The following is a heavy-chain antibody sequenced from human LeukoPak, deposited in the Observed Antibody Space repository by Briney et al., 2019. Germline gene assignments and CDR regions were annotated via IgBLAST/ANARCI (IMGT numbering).Heavy chain of an antibody. Sequence: PSETLSLTCTVSDGSISRGDHYWSSIRQHRGRGLEWMGYMYYSGSTYYNPSLKSRVTISVDTSKNQFSLKLSSVTAADTAVYDCVSRQQLVQGAFDIWGQGTMVTVSS. D-gene: IGHD6-13*01. CDR3: VSRQQLVQGAFDI. V-gene: IGHV4-31*03. CDR2: MYYSGST. J-gene: IGHJ3*02. CDR1: DGSISRGDHY.